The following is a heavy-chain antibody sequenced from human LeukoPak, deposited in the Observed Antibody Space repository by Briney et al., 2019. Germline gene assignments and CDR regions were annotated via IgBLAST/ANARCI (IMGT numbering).Heavy chain of an antibody. CDR3: ARDSYYYGMDV. V-gene: IGHV1-3*01. Sequence: ASVKVSCKASGYTFTSYSMHWVRQAPGQRLEWMGWINAGNGNTKFSQKFQGRVTITRDTSASTAYMELSSLRSEDTAVYYCARDSYYYGMDVWGQGTTVTVSS. CDR2: INAGNGNT. CDR1: GYTFTSYS. J-gene: IGHJ6*02.